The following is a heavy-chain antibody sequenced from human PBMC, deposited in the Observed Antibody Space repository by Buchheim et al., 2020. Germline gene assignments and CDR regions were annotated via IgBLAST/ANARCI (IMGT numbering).Heavy chain of an antibody. J-gene: IGHJ4*02. V-gene: IGHV3-23*01. D-gene: IGHD1-20*01. Sequence: EVQLLESGGGLVQPGRSLRLSCAASGFTFSSYAMSWVRQAPGKGLEWVSVISGNGGSTYYADSVTGRFTISRDKSKNTLYLQMSSLRAEDTAVYYCAKGGITGSRGLYYFDYWGQGT. CDR2: ISGNGGST. CDR1: GFTFSSYA. CDR3: AKGGITGSRGLYYFDY.